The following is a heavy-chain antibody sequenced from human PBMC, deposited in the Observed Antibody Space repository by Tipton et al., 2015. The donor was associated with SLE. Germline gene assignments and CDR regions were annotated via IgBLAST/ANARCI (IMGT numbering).Heavy chain of an antibody. CDR2: IYHSGST. J-gene: IGHJ4*02. CDR1: GYSISSGYY. CDR3: AGGSLTGDFDY. Sequence: TLSLTCTVSGYSISSGYYWGWIRQPPGKGLEWIGSIYHSGSTYYNPSLKSRVTISVDTSKNQFSLKLSSVTAADTAVYYCAGGSLTGDFDYWGQGTLVTVSS. D-gene: IGHD7-27*01. V-gene: IGHV4-38-2*02.